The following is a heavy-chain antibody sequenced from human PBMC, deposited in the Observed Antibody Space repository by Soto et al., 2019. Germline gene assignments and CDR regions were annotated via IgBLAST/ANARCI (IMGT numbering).Heavy chain of an antibody. CDR3: AKDEVGMDV. Sequence: PGGSLRLSCAASGFTFSSYAMSWVRQAPGKGLEWVSGVRGSGSTTYYADSVKGRFTISSDNSRNTPYLQMTSLRAEDTAVYYCAKDEVGMDVWGQGTTVTVSS. CDR2: VRGSGSTT. J-gene: IGHJ6*02. V-gene: IGHV3-23*01. CDR1: GFTFSSYA.